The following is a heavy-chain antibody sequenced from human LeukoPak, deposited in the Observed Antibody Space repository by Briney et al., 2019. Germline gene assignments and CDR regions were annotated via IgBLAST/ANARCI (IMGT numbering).Heavy chain of an antibody. CDR3: ARDRHRYSYDSSGYPPY. J-gene: IGHJ4*02. V-gene: IGHV3-11*04. CDR1: GFIFSDYY. Sequence: TGGSLRLSCDASGFIFSDYYMSWVRQAPGKGLEWISYISNPSSTRYYADSVKGRFTISRDNAKNSLYLQMNSLRAEDTAVYYCARDRHRYSYDSSGYPPYWGQGTLVTVSS. CDR2: ISNPSSTR. D-gene: IGHD3-22*01.